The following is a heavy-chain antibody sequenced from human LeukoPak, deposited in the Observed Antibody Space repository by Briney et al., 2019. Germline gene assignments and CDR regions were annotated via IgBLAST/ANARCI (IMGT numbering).Heavy chain of an antibody. CDR1: GFTVSSNY. Sequence: PGGSLRLSCAASGFTVSSNYMSWVRQAPGKGLEWVSVIYSGGSTYYADSVKGRFTISRDNSKNTLYLQMNSLIAEDTAVYYCARGVRAWSHDYWGQGTLVTVSS. CDR3: ARGVRAWSHDY. D-gene: IGHD2-15*01. J-gene: IGHJ4*02. CDR2: IYSGGST. V-gene: IGHV3-66*01.